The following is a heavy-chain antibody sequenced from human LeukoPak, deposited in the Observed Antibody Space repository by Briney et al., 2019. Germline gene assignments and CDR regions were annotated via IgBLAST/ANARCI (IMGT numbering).Heavy chain of an antibody. D-gene: IGHD6-19*01. Sequence: SETLSLTCTVSGYSVSTGYYWDWIRQPPGKGLEWIGTFYHGWNTYYNPSLKSRVTISVDTSKNQFSLILTAATAADTAVYYWARDSALAQAVMFDYWAQGTLVIVSS. CDR2: FYHGWNT. CDR3: ARDSALAQAVMFDY. V-gene: IGHV4-38-2*02. CDR1: GYSVSTGYY. J-gene: IGHJ4*02.